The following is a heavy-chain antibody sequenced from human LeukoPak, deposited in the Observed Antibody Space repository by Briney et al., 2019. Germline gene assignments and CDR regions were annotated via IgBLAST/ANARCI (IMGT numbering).Heavy chain of an antibody. D-gene: IGHD3-3*01. CDR3: ARERITICGVVIYYFDY. V-gene: IGHV1-18*01. Sequence: ASVKVSCKASGYTFTSYGISWVRQAPGQGLEWMGWISAYNGNTNYAQKLQGRVTMTTDTSTSTAYMELRSLRSDDTAVYYCARERITICGVVIYYFDYWGQGTLVTVSS. CDR1: GYTFTSYG. J-gene: IGHJ4*02. CDR2: ISAYNGNT.